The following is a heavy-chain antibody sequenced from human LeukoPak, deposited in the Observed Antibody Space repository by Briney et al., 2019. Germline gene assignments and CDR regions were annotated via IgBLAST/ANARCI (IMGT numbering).Heavy chain of an antibody. V-gene: IGHV4-59*08. J-gene: IGHJ4*02. CDR1: GASMSSYY. CDR3: ARHPRSDYGDYVPHYNFDY. Sequence: PSETLSLTCTVSGASMSSYYWSWIRQPPGKGLEWIGYIYYSGSTNYNPSLKSRVTISVDTSKNQFSLKLSSVTAADTAVYYCARHPRSDYGDYVPHYNFDYWGQGTLVTVSS. D-gene: IGHD4-17*01. CDR2: IYYSGST.